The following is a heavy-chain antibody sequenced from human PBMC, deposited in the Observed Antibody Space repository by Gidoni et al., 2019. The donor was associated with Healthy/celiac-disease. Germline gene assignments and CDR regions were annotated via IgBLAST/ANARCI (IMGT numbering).Heavy chain of an antibody. V-gene: IGHV4-59*01. J-gene: IGHJ4*02. CDR2: IYYSGST. Sequence: QVQLQESGPGLVKPSETLSLTCTVPGGSISSYYWSWIRQPPGKGLEWIGYIYYSGSTNYNPSLKSRVTISVDTSKNQFSLKLSSVTAADTAVYYCARDYPGDYGYWGQGTLVTVSS. CDR1: GGSISSYY. D-gene: IGHD4-17*01. CDR3: ARDYPGDYGY.